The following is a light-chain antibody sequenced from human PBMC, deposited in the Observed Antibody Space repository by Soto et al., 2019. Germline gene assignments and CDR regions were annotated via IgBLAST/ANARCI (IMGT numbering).Light chain of an antibody. J-gene: IGKJ4*01. CDR2: DAS. CDR3: QQYYSYPLT. CDR1: QIISSW. V-gene: IGKV1-5*01. Sequence: EIQMTHSPSTLSSSVVDRVTITCRASQIISSWLACYHRKPGKAPKILIYDASTLQSGVPSRFSGSGSGTDFTLTIRCLQSEALATYYCQQYYSYPLTLGGGTKVDIK.